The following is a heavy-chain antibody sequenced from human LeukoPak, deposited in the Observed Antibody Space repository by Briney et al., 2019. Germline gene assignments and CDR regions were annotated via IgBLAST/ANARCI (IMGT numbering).Heavy chain of an antibody. J-gene: IGHJ6*02. Sequence: PGGSLRLSCAASGFTFSSYAMSWVRQAPGRGLEWVSVISGSGDRTYYGDSVKGRFTISRDNSKNTLDLQMNSLRAEDTAVYYCAKGVLTGYYSYYYGMDVWGQGTTVTVSS. CDR3: AKGVLTGYYSYYYGMDV. D-gene: IGHD3-9*01. CDR1: GFTFSSYA. V-gene: IGHV3-23*01. CDR2: ISGSGDRT.